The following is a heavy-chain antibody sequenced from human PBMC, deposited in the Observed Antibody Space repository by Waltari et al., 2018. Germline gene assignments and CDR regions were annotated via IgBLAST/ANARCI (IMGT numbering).Heavy chain of an antibody. Sequence: QIQLIQSGPEVKKPGASVKVSCKASGYTFSSYGITWVRQAPGQGLEWMGWIRVDNGHTSYEQNLQDRVNMITDTTTNTDYMELRSPTSDDTAVYYCARVGGNRYYYDGRGFVYYFDYWGQGTLVTVSS. V-gene: IGHV1-18*01. D-gene: IGHD3-22*01. CDR3: ARVGGNRYYYDGRGFVYYFDY. J-gene: IGHJ4*02. CDR2: IRVDNGHT. CDR1: GYTFSSYG.